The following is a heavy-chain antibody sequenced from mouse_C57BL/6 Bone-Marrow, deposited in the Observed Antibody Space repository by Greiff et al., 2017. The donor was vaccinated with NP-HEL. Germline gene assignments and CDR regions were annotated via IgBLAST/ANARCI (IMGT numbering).Heavy chain of an antibody. CDR2: ISDGGSYT. CDR1: GFTFSSYA. V-gene: IGHV5-4*01. CDR3: AGDQDWVWYFDV. J-gene: IGHJ1*03. D-gene: IGHD4-1*01. Sequence: EVQLQQSGGGLVKPGGSLKLSCAASGFTFSSYAMSWVRQTPEKRLEWVATISDGGSYTYYPDNVKGRFTISRDNAKNNLYLQMSHLKSEDTAMYYCAGDQDWVWYFDVWGTGTTVTVSS.